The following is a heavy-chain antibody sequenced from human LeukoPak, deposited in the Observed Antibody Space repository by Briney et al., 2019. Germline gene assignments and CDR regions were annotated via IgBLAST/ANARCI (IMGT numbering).Heavy chain of an antibody. CDR2: TYYRSKWYN. CDR1: GDSVSSNSAA. D-gene: IGHD5-24*01. V-gene: IGHV6-1*01. CDR3: ARDQIAMPTIMHYYYGIDV. Sequence: SQTLSLTCAISGDSVSSNSAAWNWIRQSPSRGLEWLGRTYYRSKWYNDYAVSVKSRITINPDTSKNQFSLQLNSVTPEDTAVCYCARDQIAMPTIMHYYYGIDVWGQGTTVTVSS. J-gene: IGHJ6*02.